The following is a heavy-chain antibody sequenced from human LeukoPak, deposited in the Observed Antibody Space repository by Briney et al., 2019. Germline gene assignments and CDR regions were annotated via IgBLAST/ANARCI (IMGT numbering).Heavy chain of an antibody. CDR2: ISSSSYI. CDR1: GFTFSSYS. V-gene: IGHV3-21*01. D-gene: IGHD2-2*01. J-gene: IGHJ4*02. CDR3: ARDTRSSTSCYAFDY. Sequence: PGGSLRLSCAASGFTFSSYSMNWVRQAPGKGLEWVSSISSSSYIYYADSVKGRFTISRDNAKNSLYLQMNGLRAEDTAVYYCARDTRSSTSCYAFDYWGQGTLVTVSS.